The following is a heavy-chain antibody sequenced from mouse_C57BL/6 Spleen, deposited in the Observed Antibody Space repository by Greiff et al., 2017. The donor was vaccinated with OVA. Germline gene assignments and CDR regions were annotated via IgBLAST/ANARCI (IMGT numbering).Heavy chain of an antibody. V-gene: IGHV7-3*01. Sequence: EVQRVESGGGLVQPGGSLSLSCAASGFTFTDYYMSWVRQPPGKALEWLGFIRNKANGYTTEYSASVKGRFTISRDNSQSILYLQMNALRAEDSATDYCARYDAYLRYFDVWGTGTTVTVSS. J-gene: IGHJ1*03. CDR2: IRNKANGYTT. CDR3: ARYDAYLRYFDV. D-gene: IGHD6-5*01. CDR1: GFTFTDYY.